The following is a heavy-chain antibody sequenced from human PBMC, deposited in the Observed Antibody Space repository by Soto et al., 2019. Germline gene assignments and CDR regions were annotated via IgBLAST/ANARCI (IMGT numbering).Heavy chain of an antibody. CDR3: AKVCVAGTKTRSYYYYGMDV. CDR2: ISYDGSNK. J-gene: IGHJ6*02. Sequence: GGSLRLSCAASGFTFSSYGMHWVRQAPGKGLEWVAVISYDGSNKYYADSVKGRFTISRDNSKNTLYLQMNSLRAEDTAVYYCAKVCVAGTKTRSYYYYGMDVWGQGTTVTVSS. V-gene: IGHV3-30*18. D-gene: IGHD6-19*01. CDR1: GFTFSSYG.